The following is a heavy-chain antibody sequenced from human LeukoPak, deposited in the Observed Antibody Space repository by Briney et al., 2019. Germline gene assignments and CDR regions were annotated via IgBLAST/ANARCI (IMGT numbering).Heavy chain of an antibody. V-gene: IGHV3-23*01. D-gene: IGHD4-23*01. Sequence: GGSLRLSCAASGFTVSNYAMSWVRQAPGKGLEWVSGITGSGAGTYYADSVKGRFTISRDSSRNTLYLQMNSLRAEDTAVYYCAKVPTTVVIKNWFDPWGQGTLVTVSS. CDR1: GFTVSNYA. J-gene: IGHJ5*02. CDR3: AKVPTTVVIKNWFDP. CDR2: ITGSGAGT.